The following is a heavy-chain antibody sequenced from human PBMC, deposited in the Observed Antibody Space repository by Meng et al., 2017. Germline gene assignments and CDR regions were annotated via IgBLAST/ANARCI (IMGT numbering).Heavy chain of an antibody. D-gene: IGHD4-17*01. V-gene: IGHV4-31*03. CDR3: ARGYGDYWVSDY. CDR2: IYYSGSI. Sequence: TLSLTCTVSGGSISSGGYYWSWIRQHPGKGLEWIGYIYYSGSIYYNPSLKSRVTISVDTSKNQFSLKLSSVTAADTAVYYCARGYGDYWVSDYWGQGTLVTVSS. J-gene: IGHJ4*02. CDR1: GGSISSGGYY.